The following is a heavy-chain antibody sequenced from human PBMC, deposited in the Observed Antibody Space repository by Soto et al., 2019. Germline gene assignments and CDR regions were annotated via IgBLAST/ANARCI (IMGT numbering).Heavy chain of an antibody. Sequence: GGSLRLSCAASGFTFSSYEMTWVRQAPGTGLEWVSYISSSGSTIYYADSVKGRFTISRDNAKKSLYLQMNSLRAEDTAVYYCASDIVVVPAGRDYYGMDVWGQGTTVTVSS. J-gene: IGHJ6*02. CDR2: ISSSGSTI. V-gene: IGHV3-48*03. D-gene: IGHD2-2*01. CDR3: ASDIVVVPAGRDYYGMDV. CDR1: GFTFSSYE.